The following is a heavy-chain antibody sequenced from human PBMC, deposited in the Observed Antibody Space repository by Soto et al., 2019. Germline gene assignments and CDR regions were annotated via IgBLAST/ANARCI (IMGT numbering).Heavy chain of an antibody. Sequence: EVQLLESGGDLVQPGGSLRLSGVASGFSFDNYAMSWVRQAPGKGLEWVSAIKSDGSSTYYAASVKDRFIISRDNSKNTLYLQLNSLRAEDTAVYYCAQLGLMTFSHKHYFNHWGRGTLVTVSS. CDR1: GFSFDNYA. J-gene: IGHJ4*02. CDR2: IKSDGSST. CDR3: AQLGLMTFSHKHYFNH. V-gene: IGHV3-23*01. D-gene: IGHD3-16*01.